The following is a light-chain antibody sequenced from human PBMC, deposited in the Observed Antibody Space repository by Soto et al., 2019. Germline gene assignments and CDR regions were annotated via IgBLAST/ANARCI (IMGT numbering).Light chain of an antibody. CDR1: QSFSNW. J-gene: IGKJ2*01. Sequence: DIQLTQSPSTLSASVGDRVSITCRASQSFSNWLAWYQQKPGKAPKLLIYDVSSLENGVPSRLSGSGSGTEFTLTISSLLPDDSAIDYCQQYNSYSYTFGQGTKLEI. V-gene: IGKV1-5*01. CDR2: DVS. CDR3: QQYNSYSYT.